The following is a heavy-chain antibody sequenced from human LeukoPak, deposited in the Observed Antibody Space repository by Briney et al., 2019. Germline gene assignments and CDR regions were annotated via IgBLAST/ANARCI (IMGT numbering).Heavy chain of an antibody. CDR1: GYTFTICA. CDR3: ARDPAPSYCSGGSCYPYFYYMDV. V-gene: IGHV1-3*03. D-gene: IGHD2-15*01. CDR2: INAGNGKT. Sequence: ASMTLSFTSSGYTFTICAIHWVRQAPGQRHGWVGWINAGNGKTKYSQEFQGRVTVTRDTSATTVYMDLSSLRSEDMAVYYCARDPAPSYCSGGSCYPYFYYMDVWGKGTTVTVSS. J-gene: IGHJ6*03.